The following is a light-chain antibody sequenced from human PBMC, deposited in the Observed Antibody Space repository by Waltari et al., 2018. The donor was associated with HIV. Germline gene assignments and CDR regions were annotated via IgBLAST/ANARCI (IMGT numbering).Light chain of an antibody. CDR1: SSNIGTNA. CDR3: AAWDDYLNGYV. V-gene: IGLV1-36*01. Sequence: QSVLTQPPSVSEAPRQRVTISCSGRSSNIGTNAVHWYQQVPGKAPKLLIYYDDLLSSGVSDRFSGSKSGTSASLAIRGLQSEDEAEYYCAAWDDYLNGYVFGSGTKVTVL. CDR2: YDD. J-gene: IGLJ1*01.